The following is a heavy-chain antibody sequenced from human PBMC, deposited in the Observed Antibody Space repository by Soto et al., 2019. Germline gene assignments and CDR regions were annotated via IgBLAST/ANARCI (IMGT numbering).Heavy chain of an antibody. D-gene: IGHD6-13*01. CDR2: IIPTLGIA. J-gene: IGHJ4*02. CDR1: GGTFSSYT. Sequence: GASVKVSCKASGGTFSSYTISWVRQAPGQGLEWMGRIIPTLGIANYAQKFQGRVTITADKSTSTAYMELSSLRSEDTAVYYCARDRVVYGAAAGKDYFDYWGQGTLVTVSS. V-gene: IGHV1-69*04. CDR3: ARDRVVYGAAAGKDYFDY.